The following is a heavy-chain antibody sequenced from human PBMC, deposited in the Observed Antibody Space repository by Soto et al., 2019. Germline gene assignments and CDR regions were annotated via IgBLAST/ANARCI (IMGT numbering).Heavy chain of an antibody. V-gene: IGHV3-23*01. Sequence: GGSLRLSCAASGFTFSSYAVSWVRQAPGKGLEWVSAISGSGGNTYYADSVKGRFTISRDNSKKTVYLQMNSLRAEDTAVYYCAKFPLLRYFGDYWGQGTLVTVSS. CDR2: ISGSGGNT. CDR1: GFTFSSYA. J-gene: IGHJ4*02. CDR3: AKFPLLRYFGDY. D-gene: IGHD3-9*01.